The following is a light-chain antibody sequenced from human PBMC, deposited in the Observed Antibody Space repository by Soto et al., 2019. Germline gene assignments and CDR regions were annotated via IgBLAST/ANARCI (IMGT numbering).Light chain of an antibody. CDR3: QQYGSLSWT. V-gene: IGKV3-20*01. CDR1: HNIERW. CDR2: GAS. Sequence: TQSPSTLSASVGDRVTITCRASHNIERWMAWYQQKPGQAPRIIIFGASGRATGIPDRFSGSGSGTDFTLTISRLEPEDFAVYYCQQYGSLSWTFGQGTKVDIK. J-gene: IGKJ1*01.